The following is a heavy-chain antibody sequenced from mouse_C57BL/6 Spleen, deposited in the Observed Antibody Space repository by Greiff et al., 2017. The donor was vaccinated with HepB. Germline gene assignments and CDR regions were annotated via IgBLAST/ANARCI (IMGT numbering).Heavy chain of an antibody. D-gene: IGHD2-3*01. V-gene: IGHV3-6*01. Sequence: DVKLQESGPGLVKPSQSLSLTCSVTGYSITSGYYWNWIRQFPGNKLEWMGYISYDGSNNYNPSLKNRISITRDTSKNQFFLKLNSVTTEDTATYYCARGGMYDGYGGFAYWGQGTLVTVSA. CDR2: ISYDGSN. CDR3: ARGGMYDGYGGFAY. CDR1: GYSITSGYY. J-gene: IGHJ3*01.